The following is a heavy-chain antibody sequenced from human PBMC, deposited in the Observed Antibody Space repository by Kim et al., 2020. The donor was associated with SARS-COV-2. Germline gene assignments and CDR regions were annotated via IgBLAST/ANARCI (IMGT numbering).Heavy chain of an antibody. CDR2: INHSGST. J-gene: IGHJ4*01. CDR3: ARGRRQWLGLWQSHFDY. CDR1: GGSFSGYY. D-gene: IGHD6-19*01. V-gene: IGHV4-34*01. Sequence: SETLSLTCAVYGGSFSGYYWSWIRQPPGEGLEWIGEINHSGSTNYNPSLKSRVTISVDTSKNQFSLKLSSVTAADTAVYYCARGRRQWLGLWQSHFDYWG.